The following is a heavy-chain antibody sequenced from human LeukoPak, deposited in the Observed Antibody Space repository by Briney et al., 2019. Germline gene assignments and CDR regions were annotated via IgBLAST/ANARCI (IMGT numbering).Heavy chain of an antibody. CDR1: GGSFSGYY. Sequence: PSETLSLTCAVYGGSFSGYYWGWIRQPPGKGLEWIGEINHSGSTNYNPSLKSRVTISVDTSKNQFSLKLSSVTAADTAVYYCATREVGSSGWYGMYFDYWGQGTLVTVSS. CDR3: ATREVGSSGWYGMYFDY. CDR2: INHSGST. V-gene: IGHV4-34*01. D-gene: IGHD6-19*01. J-gene: IGHJ4*02.